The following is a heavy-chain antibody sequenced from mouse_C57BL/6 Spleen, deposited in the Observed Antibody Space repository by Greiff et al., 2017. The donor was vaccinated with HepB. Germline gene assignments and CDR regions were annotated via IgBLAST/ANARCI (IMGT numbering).Heavy chain of an antibody. J-gene: IGHJ1*03. CDR2: IHPNSGST. Sequence: VQLQQPGAELVKPGASVKLSCKASGYTFTSYWMHWVKQRPGQGLEWIGMIHPNSGSTNYNEKFKSKATLTVDKSSSTAYMQLSSLTSEDSAVYYCARSSSYWYFDFWGTGTTVTVSS. D-gene: IGHD1-1*01. V-gene: IGHV1-64*01. CDR3: ARSSSYWYFDF. CDR1: GYTFTSYW.